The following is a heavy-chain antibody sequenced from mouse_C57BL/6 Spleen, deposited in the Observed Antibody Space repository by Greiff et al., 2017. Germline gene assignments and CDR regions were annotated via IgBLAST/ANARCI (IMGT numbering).Heavy chain of an antibody. CDR3: ARGRGYSNYYFDY. CDR1: GYTFTSYW. J-gene: IGHJ2*01. V-gene: IGHV1-69*01. CDR2: IDPSDSYT. D-gene: IGHD2-5*01. Sequence: QVQLQQPGAELVMPGASVKLSCKASGYTFTSYWMHWVKQRPGQGLEWIGEIDPSDSYTNFNQKFKGKSTLTVDKSSSTAYMQLSSLTSEDSAVYYCARGRGYSNYYFDYWGQGTTLTVSS.